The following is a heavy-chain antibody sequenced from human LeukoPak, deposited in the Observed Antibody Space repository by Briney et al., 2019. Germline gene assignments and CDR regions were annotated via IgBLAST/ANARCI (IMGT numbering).Heavy chain of an antibody. J-gene: IGHJ4*02. CDR2: ISGSGGST. D-gene: IGHD4-11*01. CDR1: GFTFSGYA. Sequence: GGSLRLSCAASGFTFSGYAMSWVRQAPGKGLEWVSAISGSGGSTYYADSVKGRFTISRDNSKNTLYLQMNSLRAEDTAVYYCARHPNDYSNYECFDYWGQGTLVTVSS. CDR3: ARHPNDYSNYECFDY. V-gene: IGHV3-23*01.